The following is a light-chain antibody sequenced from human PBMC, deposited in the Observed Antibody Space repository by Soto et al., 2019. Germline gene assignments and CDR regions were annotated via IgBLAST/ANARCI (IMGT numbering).Light chain of an antibody. V-gene: IGKV3-20*01. CDR3: QQYATSRWT. Sequence: PGERVTLSCRATQSVASAYLAWYQQKPGQAPRLLIYGTSSRAAGIPDRFSGSGFGTDFTLTISRLEPEDFAVYYCQQYATSRWTFGQGTKVEI. J-gene: IGKJ1*01. CDR2: GTS. CDR1: QSVASAY.